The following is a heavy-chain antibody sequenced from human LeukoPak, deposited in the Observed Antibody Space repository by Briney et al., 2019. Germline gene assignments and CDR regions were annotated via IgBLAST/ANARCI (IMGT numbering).Heavy chain of an antibody. J-gene: IGHJ3*02. CDR2: INPNSGGT. D-gene: IGHD3-22*01. Sequence: GESLKISCKGSGYTFTGYYMHWVRQAPGQGLEWMGWINPNSGGTNYAQKFQGRVTMTRDTSISTAYMELSRLRSDDTAVYYCARERTRITMIVVAKGDAFDIWGQGTMVTVSS. CDR1: GYTFTGYY. CDR3: ARERTRITMIVVAKGDAFDI. V-gene: IGHV1-2*02.